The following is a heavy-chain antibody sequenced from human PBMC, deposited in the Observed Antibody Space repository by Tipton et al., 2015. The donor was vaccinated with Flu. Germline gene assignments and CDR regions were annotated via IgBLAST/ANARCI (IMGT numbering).Heavy chain of an antibody. CDR1: GVFINSGNVY. Sequence: TLSLTCTVSGVFINSGNVYWSWIRQPAGGGLEYIGRIFVSGTTNYNPSLRGRATISVDTSKNQLSLRLTSVTAADTAVYFCAKGGRIGACWFGPWGQGSLVRVSS. J-gene: IGHJ5*02. CDR2: IFVSGTT. D-gene: IGHD3-16*01. V-gene: IGHV4-61*02. CDR3: AKGGRIGACWFGP.